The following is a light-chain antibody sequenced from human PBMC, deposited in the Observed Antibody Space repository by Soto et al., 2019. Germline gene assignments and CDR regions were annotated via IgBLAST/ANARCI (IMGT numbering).Light chain of an antibody. CDR2: RAS. CDR3: QQYNSYPWT. V-gene: IGKV1-5*03. CDR1: QSIRSW. Sequence: EIKMTQSPSTLSASVGERATLSCRASQSIRSWLAWYQQKPGKAPKLLIFRASSLQSGVPARFSGSGSGTEFTLTISSLQPDDFATYYCQQYNSYPWTFGQGTKVDIK. J-gene: IGKJ1*01.